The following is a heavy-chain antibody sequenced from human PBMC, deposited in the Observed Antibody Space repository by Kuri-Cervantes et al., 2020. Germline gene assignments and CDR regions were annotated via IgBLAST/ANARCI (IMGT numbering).Heavy chain of an antibody. CDR3: ARGWDYGDYPRYWYFDL. J-gene: IGHJ2*01. V-gene: IGHV4-38-2*01. D-gene: IGHD4-17*01. CDR1: GYSISSGYY. Sequence: SETLSLTCAVSGYSISSGYYWGWIRQPPGKGLEWIGEVNHSGSTNYNPSLKSRVTISVDTSKNQFSLKLSSVTAADTAVYYCARGWDYGDYPRYWYFDLWGRGTLVTVSS. CDR2: VNHSGST.